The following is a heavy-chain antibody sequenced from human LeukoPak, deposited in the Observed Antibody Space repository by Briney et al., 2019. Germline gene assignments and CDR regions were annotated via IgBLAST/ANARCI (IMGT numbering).Heavy chain of an antibody. Sequence: SETLSLTCTVSSGSISTSSWSWIRQPPGKGLEWIGYIYDSGSATYNPSLKSRVTMSVDTSKNQFSLKLSSVTAADTAVYYCARDRIVGMDVWGKGTTVTVSS. CDR1: SGSISTSS. CDR3: ARDRIVGMDV. V-gene: IGHV4-59*12. D-gene: IGHD2-21*01. CDR2: IYDSGSA. J-gene: IGHJ6*03.